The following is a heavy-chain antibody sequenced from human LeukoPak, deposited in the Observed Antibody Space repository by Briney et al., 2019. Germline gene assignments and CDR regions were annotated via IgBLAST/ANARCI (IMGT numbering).Heavy chain of an antibody. J-gene: IGHJ4*02. CDR1: GDSISSYY. CDR3: ARGPYYYDSSGD. V-gene: IGHV4-59*01. Sequence: KPSETLSLTCTVSGDSISSYYWSWIRQPPGKGLEWIGYIYYSGSTNYNPSLKSRVTISVDTSKNQFSLKLSSVTAADTAVYYCARGPYYYDSSGDWGQGTLVTLSS. D-gene: IGHD3-22*01. CDR2: IYYSGST.